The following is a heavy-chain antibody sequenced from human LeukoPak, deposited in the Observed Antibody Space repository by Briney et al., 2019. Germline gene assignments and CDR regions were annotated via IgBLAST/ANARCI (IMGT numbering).Heavy chain of an antibody. CDR2: IYTSGST. CDR1: GGSISSGSYY. D-gene: IGHD3-22*01. J-gene: IGHJ4*02. CDR3: ARRLSRYYYDSSGYRQHTFDY. V-gene: IGHV4-61*02. Sequence: SETLSLTCTVSGGSISSGSYYWSWIRQPAGKGLEWIGRIYTSGSTNYNPSLKSRVTISVDTSKNQFSLKLSSATAADTAVYYCARRLSRYYYDSSGYRQHTFDYWGQGTLVTVSS.